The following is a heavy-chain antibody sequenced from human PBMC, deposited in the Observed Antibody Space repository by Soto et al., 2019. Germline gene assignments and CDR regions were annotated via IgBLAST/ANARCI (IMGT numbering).Heavy chain of an antibody. Sequence: AVGSLRLSCAASGFTFSSYWMHWVRQAPGKGLVWVSRINSDGSSTSYADSVKGRFTISRDNAKNTLYLQMNSLRAEDTAVYYCAREVGYSSGRVSDYFDYWGQGTLVTVSS. CDR1: GFTFSSYW. J-gene: IGHJ4*02. D-gene: IGHD6-19*01. CDR2: INSDGSST. CDR3: AREVGYSSGRVSDYFDY. V-gene: IGHV3-74*01.